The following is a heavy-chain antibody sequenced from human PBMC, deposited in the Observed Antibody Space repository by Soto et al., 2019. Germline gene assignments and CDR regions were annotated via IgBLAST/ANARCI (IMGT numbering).Heavy chain of an antibody. Sequence: ASVKVYCKASGYTFTSYYMHWVRQAPGQGLEWMGIINPSGGSTGYAQKFQGRVTMTRDTSTSTVYMELSSLRSEDTAVYYCARVRYYGSGSSPLDYWGQGTLVTVSS. CDR2: INPSGGST. CDR1: GYTFTSYY. D-gene: IGHD3-10*01. V-gene: IGHV1-46*03. J-gene: IGHJ4*02. CDR3: ARVRYYGSGSSPLDY.